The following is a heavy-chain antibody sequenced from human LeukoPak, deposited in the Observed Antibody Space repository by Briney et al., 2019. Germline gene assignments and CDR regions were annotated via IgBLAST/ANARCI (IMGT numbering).Heavy chain of an antibody. CDR2: IYYSGST. CDR1: GVSISSYY. J-gene: IGHJ5*02. CDR3: TRRPYCSGGSCYGTGAWFDP. D-gene: IGHD2-15*01. V-gene: IGHV4-59*08. Sequence: SETLSLTCAVSGVSISSYYWSWIRQPPGKGLEWIGYIYYSGSTYYNPSLKSRITISVDTSKNQFSLKLSSVTAADTAVYYCTRRPYCSGGSCYGTGAWFDPWGQGTLVTVSS.